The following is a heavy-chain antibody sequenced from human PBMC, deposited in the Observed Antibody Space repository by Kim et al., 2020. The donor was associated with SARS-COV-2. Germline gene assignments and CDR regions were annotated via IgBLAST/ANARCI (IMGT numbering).Heavy chain of an antibody. V-gene: IGHV4-34*01. CDR1: GGSFSGYY. J-gene: IGHJ5*02. Sequence: SETLSLTCAVYGGSFSGYYWSWIRQPPGKGLEWIGEINHSGSTNYNASLKSRVTISVDTSKNQFSLKLSSVTAADTAVYYCARGPPREYCGGGSCYSGWFDPWGQGTLVTVSS. D-gene: IGHD2-15*01. CDR3: ARGPPREYCGGGSCYSGWFDP. CDR2: INHSGST.